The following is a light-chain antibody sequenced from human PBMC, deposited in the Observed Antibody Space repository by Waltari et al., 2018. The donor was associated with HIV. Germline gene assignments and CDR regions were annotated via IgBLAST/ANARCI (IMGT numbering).Light chain of an antibody. V-gene: IGKV3-11*01. CDR1: QSVGRL. CDR2: ETS. Sequence: IVLTQSPATLSVSPGDTAILPCRASQSVGRLLAWYQQKSGQPPRLLLYETSNRAAGTPGLFNGSGSGTDFALTITDVEPADVAVYYCQQRESWPPVTFGGGTRV. CDR3: QQRESWPPVT. J-gene: IGKJ4*01.